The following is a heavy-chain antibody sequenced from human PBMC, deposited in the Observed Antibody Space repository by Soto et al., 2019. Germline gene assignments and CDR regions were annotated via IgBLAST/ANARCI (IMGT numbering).Heavy chain of an antibody. V-gene: IGHV3-15*07. J-gene: IGHJ4*01. CDR2: VKSKTDGGTT. CDR1: GFIFSNAW. D-gene: IGHD4-17*01. Sequence: PGGSLRLSCAASGFIFSNAWINWARQAPGKGLERVGRVKSKTDGGTTDFAAPVKGRFAISRDDSKNMVYLEMNSLKTEDTAINYCTTDSYVTNIIVRFDYWGHGTLVTVSS. CDR3: TTDSYVTNIIVRFDY.